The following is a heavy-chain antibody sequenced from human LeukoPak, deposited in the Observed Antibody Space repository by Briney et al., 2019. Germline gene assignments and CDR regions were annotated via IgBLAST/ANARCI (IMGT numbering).Heavy chain of an antibody. V-gene: IGHV1-69*05. Sequence: SVKVSCKASGGTFSTYAINWVRQAPGQGLEWMGGIIPIFGTANYAQKFQGRVTISTDESTSTAYMELRSLRSDDTAVYYCARDRTGHYYGSTFDYWGQGTLVTVSS. CDR3: ARDRTGHYYGSTFDY. D-gene: IGHD3-10*01. J-gene: IGHJ4*02. CDR2: IIPIFGTA. CDR1: GGTFSTYA.